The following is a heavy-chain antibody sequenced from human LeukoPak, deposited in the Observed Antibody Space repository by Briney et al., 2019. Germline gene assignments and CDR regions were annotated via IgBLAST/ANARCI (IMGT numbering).Heavy chain of an antibody. V-gene: IGHV3-7*01. Sequence: GGSLRLSCAASGFTFSSYWMSWVRQAPGKGLEWVANIKQDGSEKHYVDSVKGRFTISRDNAKNSLYLQMNSLRAEDTAVYYYASLVVVVAASDYWGQGTLVTVSS. J-gene: IGHJ4*02. CDR3: ASLVVVVAASDY. CDR2: IKQDGSEK. CDR1: GFTFSSYW. D-gene: IGHD2-15*01.